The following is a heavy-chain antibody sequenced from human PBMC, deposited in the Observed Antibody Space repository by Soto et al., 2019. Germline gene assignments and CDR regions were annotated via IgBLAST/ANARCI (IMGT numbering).Heavy chain of an antibody. V-gene: IGHV3-30*03. CDR2: ISRDGGTK. J-gene: IGHJ4*02. Sequence: QVQLVESGGGVVQPGRSLRLSCAVSGFTVSTYGMHWVRQAPGKGLEGVAVISRDGGTKYYADSVKGRYTISRDNSRNALFLEMKGLRCDDMAVYYCTGEVASGYWGQGALVTVSS. CDR1: GFTVSTYG. D-gene: IGHD2-8*02. CDR3: TGEVASGY.